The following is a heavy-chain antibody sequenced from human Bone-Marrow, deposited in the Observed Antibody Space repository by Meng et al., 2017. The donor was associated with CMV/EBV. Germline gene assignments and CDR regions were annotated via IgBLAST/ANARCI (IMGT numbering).Heavy chain of an antibody. Sequence: SVKVSCKASGGTFSSYAISWVRQAPGQGLEWMGGIIPIFGTANYAQKFQGRVTITTDESTSTAYMELRSLRSDDTAVYYCARADFPITYYFDYWGQGTLVTVSS. J-gene: IGHJ4*02. CDR2: IIPIFGTA. CDR3: ARADFPITYYFDY. D-gene: IGHD3-3*01. CDR1: GGTFSSYA. V-gene: IGHV1-69*05.